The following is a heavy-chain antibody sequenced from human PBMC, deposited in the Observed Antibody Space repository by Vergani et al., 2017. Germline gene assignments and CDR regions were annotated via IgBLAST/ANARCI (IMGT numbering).Heavy chain of an antibody. CDR2: ISGSGGST. V-gene: IGHV3-23*04. CDR3: ARQFWVSQGVGAFET. D-gene: IGHD3-16*01. J-gene: IGHJ3*02. Sequence: GQLVESGGGIVQPGRSLTLSCVASRSTFKTYGMHWVRQAPGKGLEWVSAISGSGGSTYYADSVKGRFTISRDNSKNTLYLQMNSLRAEDTAVDYCARQFWVSQGVGAFETWGRGTEVSVSS. CDR1: RSTFKTYG.